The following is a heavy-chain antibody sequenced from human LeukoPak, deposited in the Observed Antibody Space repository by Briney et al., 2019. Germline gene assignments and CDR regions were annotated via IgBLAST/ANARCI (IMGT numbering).Heavy chain of an antibody. CDR1: GGTFSSYA. CDR3: ARGLRLGELSLYPGY. V-gene: IGHV1-69*05. CDR2: IIPIFGTA. Sequence: SVEVSCKASGGTFSSYAISWVRQAPGQGLEWMGGIIPIFGTANYAQKFQGRVTITTDESTSTAYMELSSLRSEDTAVYYCARGLRLGELSLYPGYWGQGTLVTVSS. J-gene: IGHJ4*02. D-gene: IGHD3-16*02.